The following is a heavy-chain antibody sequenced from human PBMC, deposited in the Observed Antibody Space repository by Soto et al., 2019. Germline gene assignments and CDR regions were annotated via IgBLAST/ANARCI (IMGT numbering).Heavy chain of an antibody. Sequence: SETLSLTCTVSGGSISSGGYYWSWIRQHPGKGLEWIGYIYYSGSTYYNPSLKSRVTISVDTSKNQFSLKLSSVTAADTAVYYCARETAKGIAAAAGFWYFDYWGQGTLVTVSS. CDR3: ARETAKGIAAAAGFWYFDY. CDR1: GGSISSGGYY. J-gene: IGHJ4*02. V-gene: IGHV4-31*03. D-gene: IGHD6-13*01. CDR2: IYYSGST.